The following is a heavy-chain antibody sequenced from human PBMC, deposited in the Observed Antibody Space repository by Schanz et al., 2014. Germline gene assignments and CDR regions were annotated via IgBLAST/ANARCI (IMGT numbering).Heavy chain of an antibody. V-gene: IGHV3-21*05. CDR3: AKDHAGSDILTALGN. CDR1: EFSFSSFG. J-gene: IGHJ4*02. D-gene: IGHD3-9*01. Sequence: EVQLVESGGGVVQPGGSLRLSCATSEFSFSSFGMNWVRQAPGKGLEWVSYISSSSSYISYADSVKGRFTISRDNAKNSLYLQMNSLRAEDTAVYYCAKDHAGSDILTALGNWGQGTLVTVSS. CDR2: ISSSSSYI.